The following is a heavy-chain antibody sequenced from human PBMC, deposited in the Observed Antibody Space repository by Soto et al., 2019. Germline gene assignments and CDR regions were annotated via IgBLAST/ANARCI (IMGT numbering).Heavy chain of an antibody. CDR3: ARDLGGLSSGWYRQDI. CDR1: GGSISSSNW. V-gene: IGHV4-4*02. J-gene: IGHJ3*02. CDR2: IYHSGST. Sequence: QVQLQESGPGLVKPSGTLSLTCAVSGGSISSSNWWSWVRQPPGKGLEWIGEIYHSGSTNYNPSLTGPVTISVAKSQNQFSLKLSSVTAADTAVYYCARDLGGLSSGWYRQDIWGQGTMVTVSS. D-gene: IGHD6-19*01.